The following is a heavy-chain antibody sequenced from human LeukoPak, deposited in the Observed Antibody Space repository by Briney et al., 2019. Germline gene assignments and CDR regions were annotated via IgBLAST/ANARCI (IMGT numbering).Heavy chain of an antibody. J-gene: IGHJ4*02. CDR1: GGSINNYY. V-gene: IGHV4-59*01. CDR2: ISYTGNT. D-gene: IGHD4-23*01. Sequence: SETLSLTCTVSGGSINNYYWTWIRQPPGKPLEWIGYISYTGNTNYNSSLKSRVAISVDKSKNQLSLSLGSMAVADTAVYYCARRQWELPGAFDFWGQGALVTVSS. CDR3: ARRQWELPGAFDF.